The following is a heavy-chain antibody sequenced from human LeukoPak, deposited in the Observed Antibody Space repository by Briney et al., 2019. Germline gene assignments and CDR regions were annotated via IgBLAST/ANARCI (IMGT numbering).Heavy chain of an antibody. J-gene: IGHJ6*02. CDR1: GFTFSSIW. V-gene: IGHV3-7*02. CDR2: IKHDGSET. CDR3: AKNGGPHGMDV. D-gene: IGHD3-16*01. Sequence: PGGSLRLSCATSGFTFSSIWMSWVRQAPGKGLEWVANIKHDGSETNYVDSVKGRFTISRDNAENSLHLQMNSLRVEDTAVYYCAKNGGPHGMDVWGQGTTVTVSS.